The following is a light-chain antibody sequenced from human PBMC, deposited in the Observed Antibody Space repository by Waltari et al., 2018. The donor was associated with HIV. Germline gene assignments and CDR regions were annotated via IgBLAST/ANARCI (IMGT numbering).Light chain of an antibody. Sequence: SFELTQPPSVSVSPGHTARITCSGDDLPKTYAYWYQQKTGQAPVLVIHKDTERPSGNPVRLSGSSSGTTVTLTNSGGQAEDEADYYCQSANSRGTSLVFGGGTKLTVL. CDR2: KDT. CDR1: DLPKTY. V-gene: IGLV3-25*03. CDR3: QSANSRGTSLV. J-gene: IGLJ3*02.